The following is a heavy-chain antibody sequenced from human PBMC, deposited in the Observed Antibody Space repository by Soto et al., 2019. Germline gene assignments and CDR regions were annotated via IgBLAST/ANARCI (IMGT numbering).Heavy chain of an antibody. Sequence: WIRQPPGKGLEWVGRIKSKTDGGTTDYAAPVKGRFTISRDDSKNTLYLQMNSLKTEDTAVYYCTSLDPLELGPLDYWGQGTLVTVSS. D-gene: IGHD1-7*01. CDR3: TSLDPLELGPLDY. J-gene: IGHJ4*02. V-gene: IGHV3-15*01. CDR2: IKSKTDGGTT.